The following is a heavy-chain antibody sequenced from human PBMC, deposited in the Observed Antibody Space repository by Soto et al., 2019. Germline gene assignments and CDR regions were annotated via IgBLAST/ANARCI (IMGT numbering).Heavy chain of an antibody. CDR2: ISSSSSYI. J-gene: IGHJ3*02. CDR3: ARERDIYYDSSGSSAFDI. D-gene: IGHD3-22*01. Sequence: GGSLRLSCAASGFTFSSYSMNWVRQAPGKGLEWVSSISSSSSYIYYADTVKGRFTISRDNDKNSLYLQMNSLRAEDTAVYYCARERDIYYDSSGSSAFDIWGQGTMVTVSS. V-gene: IGHV3-21*01. CDR1: GFTFSSYS.